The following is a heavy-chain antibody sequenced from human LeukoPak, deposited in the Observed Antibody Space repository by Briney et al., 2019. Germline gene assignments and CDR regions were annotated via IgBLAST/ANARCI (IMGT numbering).Heavy chain of an antibody. D-gene: IGHD2-2*01. CDR2: ISYDGSNK. Sequence: PGGSLRLSCAASRFTFSNYAMHWVRQAPGKGLEWVAVISYDGSNKYYADSVKGRFTISRDNSKNMLYLQMNSLRAEDTAVYYCAKEEAYCSSTSCYGTWFDPWGQGTLVTVSS. CDR3: AKEEAYCSSTSCYGTWFDP. CDR1: RFTFSNYA. V-gene: IGHV3-30*04. J-gene: IGHJ5*02.